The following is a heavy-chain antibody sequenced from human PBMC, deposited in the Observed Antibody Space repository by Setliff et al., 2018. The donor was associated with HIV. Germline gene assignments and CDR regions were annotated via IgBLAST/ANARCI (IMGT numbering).Heavy chain of an antibody. CDR1: GGSFSGYY. D-gene: IGHD3-16*01. Sequence: SETLSLTCAVFGGSFSGYYWSWVRQPPGKGLEWIGYIYYGSTHYNPSFEGRVTISVDTSKNQFSLKLSSVTAADTAVYYCARQFWMLTTLYFDSLGPGTLVTVSS. CDR2: IYYGST. J-gene: IGHJ4*02. V-gene: IGHV4-34*01. CDR3: ARQFWMLTTLYFDS.